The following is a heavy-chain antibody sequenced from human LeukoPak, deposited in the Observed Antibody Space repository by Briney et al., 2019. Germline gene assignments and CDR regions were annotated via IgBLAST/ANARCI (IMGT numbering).Heavy chain of an antibody. J-gene: IGHJ4*02. V-gene: IGHV4-39*01. Sequence: SETLSLTCTVSRGSIISSSYYWGWIRQPPGKRLEWIGSFYYIGGTYYNPSLEGRVTISADSSKNQFSLKLTSVTAADTALYYCARILTTFDSWGQGTLTSVSA. CDR2: FYYIGGT. D-gene: IGHD4-11*01. CDR1: RGSIISSSYY. CDR3: ARILTTFDS.